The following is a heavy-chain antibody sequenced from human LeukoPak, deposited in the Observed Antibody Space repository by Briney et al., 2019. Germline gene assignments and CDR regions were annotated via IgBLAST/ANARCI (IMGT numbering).Heavy chain of an antibody. CDR2: ISGDGGST. CDR3: DCSTTNCFRFEY. V-gene: IGHV3-23*01. Sequence: PGGSLRLSCAASGFTFSTYAMSWVRQAPGQGLEWVSSISGDGGSTYYAESVKGRFTISRDNSKNTLYLQMNSLRAEDPCAKRPDCSTTNCFRFEYWGQGTLVTVSS. CDR1: GFTFSTYA. D-gene: IGHD2-2*01. J-gene: IGHJ4*02.